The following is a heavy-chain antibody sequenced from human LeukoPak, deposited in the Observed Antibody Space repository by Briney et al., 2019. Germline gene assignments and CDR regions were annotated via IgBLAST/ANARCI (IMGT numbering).Heavy chain of an antibody. CDR3: ARDPLYSSSSGFDY. CDR1: GFTFSSYS. CDR2: ISSSSSTI. V-gene: IGHV3-48*01. Sequence: GGTLRLSCAASGFTFSSYSMNWVRQAPGKGLEWVSYISSSSSTIYYADSVKGRFTISRDNAKNSLYLQMNSLRAEDTAVYYCARDPLYSSSSGFDYWGQGTLVTVSS. D-gene: IGHD6-6*01. J-gene: IGHJ4*02.